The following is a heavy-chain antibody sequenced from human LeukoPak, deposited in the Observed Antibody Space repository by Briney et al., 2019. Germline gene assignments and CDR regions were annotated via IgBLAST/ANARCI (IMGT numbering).Heavy chain of an antibody. CDR3: AKATCSGANCFSNSRDAFDI. J-gene: IGHJ3*02. CDR2: IWYDGSNK. Sequence: SGGSLRLSCAASGIIFSDFGMHWVRKAPGKGLESMAIIWYDGSNKYYADSVKGRFTISRDNSQHTMYLQMNSLRAEDTAVYYCAKATCSGANCFSNSRDAFDIWGQGTMVTVSS. D-gene: IGHD2-15*01. CDR1: GIIFSDFG. V-gene: IGHV3-33*06.